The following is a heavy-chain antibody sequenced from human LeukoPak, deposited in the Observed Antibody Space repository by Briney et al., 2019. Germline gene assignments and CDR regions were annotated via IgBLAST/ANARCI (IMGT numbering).Heavy chain of an antibody. Sequence: SETLSLTCTVSGGSISTYYWSWIRQPPGKGLEWIGYIYYSGRTNYNPSLKSRVTISVDTSKQQFSLKLNSVTAADTAVYYCARDLLSVVGAAAFDIWGQGTMVTVSS. CDR1: GGSISTYY. V-gene: IGHV4-59*01. CDR3: ARDLLSVVGAAAFDI. CDR2: IYYSGRT. D-gene: IGHD1-26*01. J-gene: IGHJ3*02.